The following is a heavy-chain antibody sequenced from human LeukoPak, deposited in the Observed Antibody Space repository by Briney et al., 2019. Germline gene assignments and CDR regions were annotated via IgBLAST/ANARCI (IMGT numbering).Heavy chain of an antibody. D-gene: IGHD3-22*01. CDR1: GYIFTGYY. CDR2: INPNSGDT. Sequence: ASVKVSCKASGYIFTGYYMHWVRQAPGQGLEWMGWINPNSGDTNYAQKFQGRVTMTRDTSISTAYMELSRLRSDDTAVYYCARGSGDSSGYYPNWFDPWGQGTLVTVSS. J-gene: IGHJ5*02. V-gene: IGHV1-2*02. CDR3: ARGSGDSSGYYPNWFDP.